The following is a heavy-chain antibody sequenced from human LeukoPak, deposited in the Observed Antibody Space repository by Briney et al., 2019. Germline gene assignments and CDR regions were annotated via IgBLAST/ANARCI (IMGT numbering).Heavy chain of an antibody. V-gene: IGHV3-7*01. Sequence: GGSLRLSCAASGFTFSNYWMSWIRQAPGKGLEWVANIMPDGSDKYYVDSVKGRFIISRDNAKNSLFLQMNSLRAEEMAVYYCAREMFYYDKSGFHDAFDIWGQGTMVTVSS. J-gene: IGHJ3*02. CDR2: IMPDGSDK. D-gene: IGHD3-22*01. CDR3: AREMFYYDKSGFHDAFDI. CDR1: GFTFSNYW.